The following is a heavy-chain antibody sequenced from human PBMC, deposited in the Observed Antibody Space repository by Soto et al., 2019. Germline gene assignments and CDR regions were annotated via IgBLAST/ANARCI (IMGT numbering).Heavy chain of an antibody. CDR3: ARVYDILTGYYGD. Sequence: ASVKVSCKASGYTFTSYAMHWVRQAPGQRLEWMGWINAGNGNTKYSRKFQGRVTITRDTSASTAYMELSSLRSEDTAVYYCARVYDILTGYYGDWGQGTLVTVSS. CDR1: GYTFTSYA. CDR2: INAGNGNT. J-gene: IGHJ4*02. D-gene: IGHD3-9*01. V-gene: IGHV1-3*01.